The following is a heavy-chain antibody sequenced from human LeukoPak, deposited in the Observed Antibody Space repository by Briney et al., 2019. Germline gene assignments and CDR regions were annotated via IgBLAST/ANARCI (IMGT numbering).Heavy chain of an antibody. D-gene: IGHD1-20*01. CDR3: ARHHPLTGTTSRYYNWFDP. V-gene: IGHV4-39*01. J-gene: IGHJ5*02. CDR1: GGSISSSSYY. Sequence: SETLSLTCTVSGGSISSSSYYWGWIRQPPGKGLEWIGSIYYSGSTYYNPSLKSQVTISVDTSKNQFSLKLSSVTAADTAVYYCARHHPLTGTTSRYYNWFDPWGQGTLVTVSS. CDR2: IYYSGST.